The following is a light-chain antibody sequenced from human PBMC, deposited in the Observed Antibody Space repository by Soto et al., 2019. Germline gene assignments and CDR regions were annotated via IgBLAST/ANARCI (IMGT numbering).Light chain of an antibody. Sequence: QSALTQPRSVSGSPGQSVTISCTGSSSDVGGYKSVSWYQQHPGKAPKLMIFDVTERPSGVPDRFSGSKSGNTASLTVSGLQAEDEADYYCCSYAGSYTFVFGGGTKLTVL. CDR1: SSDVGGYKS. CDR2: DVT. CDR3: CSYAGSYTFV. V-gene: IGLV2-11*01. J-gene: IGLJ2*01.